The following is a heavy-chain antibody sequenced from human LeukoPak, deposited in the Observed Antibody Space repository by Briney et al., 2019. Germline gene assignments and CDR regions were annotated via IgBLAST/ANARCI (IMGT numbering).Heavy chain of an antibody. D-gene: IGHD6-13*01. CDR2: IYTSGST. V-gene: IGHV4-4*07. J-gene: IGHJ6*02. CDR1: GGSISSYY. Sequence: SETLSLTCTVSGGSISSYYWSWIRQPAGKGLEWIGRIYTSGSTNYNPSLKSRVTMSVDTSKNQFSLKLSSVTAADTAVYYCARDLIIAAAGTAYYYGMDVWGQGTTVTVSS. CDR3: ARDLIIAAAGTAYYYGMDV.